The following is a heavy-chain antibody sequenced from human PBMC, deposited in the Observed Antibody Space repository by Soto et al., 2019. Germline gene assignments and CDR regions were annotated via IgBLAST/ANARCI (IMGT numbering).Heavy chain of an antibody. V-gene: IGHV3-21*01. Sequence: EVQLVESGGGLVKPGGSLRLSCAASGFTFSSYSMNWVRQAPGKGLEWVSSISSSSSYIYYADSVKGRFTISRDNAKNSLYLQINSLRAEDTGVYYCARDQGYGDYVPDYWGQGTLVTVSS. J-gene: IGHJ4*02. CDR2: ISSSSSYI. CDR1: GFTFSSYS. D-gene: IGHD4-17*01. CDR3: ARDQGYGDYVPDY.